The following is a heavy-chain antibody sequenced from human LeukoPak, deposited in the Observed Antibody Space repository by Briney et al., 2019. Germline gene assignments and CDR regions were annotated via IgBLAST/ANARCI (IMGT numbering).Heavy chain of an antibody. CDR1: GGSISSYY. J-gene: IGHJ6*02. Sequence: PSETLSLTCTVSGGSISSYYWSWIRQPPGKGLEWIGYIYYSGSTNYNPSLKSRVTISVDTSKNQFSLKLSSVTAADTAVYYCARTPPHYGDYGYYGMDVWGQGTTVTVS. V-gene: IGHV4-59*01. D-gene: IGHD4-17*01. CDR3: ARTPPHYGDYGYYGMDV. CDR2: IYYSGST.